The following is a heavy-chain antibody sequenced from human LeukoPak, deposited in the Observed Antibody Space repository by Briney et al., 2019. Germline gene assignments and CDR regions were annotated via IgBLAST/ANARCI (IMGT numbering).Heavy chain of an antibody. CDR1: GGSISSYY. D-gene: IGHD2-15*01. V-gene: IGHV4-59*01. J-gene: IGHJ6*03. CDR2: IYYSGST. Sequence: SETLSLTCTVSGGSISSYYWSWIRQPPGKGLEWIGFIYYSGSTNYNPSLKSRVTISVDTSKNQFSLKLSSVTAADTAVYYCARLGYCSGGSCYTPYYYYYYYMDVWGKGTTVTVSS. CDR3: ARLGYCSGGSCYTPYYYYYYYMDV.